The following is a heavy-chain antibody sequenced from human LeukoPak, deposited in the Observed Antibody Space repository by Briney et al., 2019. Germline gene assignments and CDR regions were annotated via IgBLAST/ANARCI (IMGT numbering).Heavy chain of an antibody. CDR3: ARYGNEKTLDY. CDR1: GFTFSSHG. V-gene: IGHV3-33*01. D-gene: IGHD3-10*01. Sequence: PGGSLRLSCAAAGFTFSSHGMHWVRQAPGKGLEWVAVIWYDGSNKYYADSVKGRFTISRDNSKDMLYLQMNSLSAEDTAVYYCARYGNEKTLDYWGQGTLVTVSS. J-gene: IGHJ4*02. CDR2: IWYDGSNK.